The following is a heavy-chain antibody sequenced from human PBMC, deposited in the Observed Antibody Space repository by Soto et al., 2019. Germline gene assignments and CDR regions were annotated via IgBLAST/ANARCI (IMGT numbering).Heavy chain of an antibody. Sequence: GGSLRLSCITSGFAFGDFAMTWFRQAPGKGLEWVGFITSKKYGGKTEYAASVKGRFSISRDDSESIAYLQMNNLKTDDPAVNYCPSLFTERCGDYDVLLAVWGQGTTDTVSS. CDR1: GFAFGDFA. CDR3: PSLFTERCGDYDVLLAV. J-gene: IGHJ6*02. D-gene: IGHD4-17*01. V-gene: IGHV3-49*03. CDR2: ITSKKYGGKT.